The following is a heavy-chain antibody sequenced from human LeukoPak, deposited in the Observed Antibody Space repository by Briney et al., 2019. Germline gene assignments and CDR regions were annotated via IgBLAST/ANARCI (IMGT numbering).Heavy chain of an antibody. V-gene: IGHV4-59*01. J-gene: IGHJ6*02. CDR1: GGSISNYY. CDR3: ARAPPIYHYYYGMDV. Sequence: SETLSLTCTVSGGSISNYYLNRIRQPPGKGLEWIGYIYYSGSTNYNPALKSRVTISGDTSKNEFSLKLTSVTAADTAVYYCARAPPIYHYYYGMDVWGQGTTVTVSS. CDR2: IYYSGST.